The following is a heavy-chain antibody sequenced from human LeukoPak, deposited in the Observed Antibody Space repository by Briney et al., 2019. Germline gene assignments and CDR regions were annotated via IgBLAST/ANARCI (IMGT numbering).Heavy chain of an antibody. CDR3: ARGVPYGVTNQYYFDY. CDR2: ISAYNGNT. CDR1: GYTFTSYG. V-gene: IGHV1-18*01. D-gene: IGHD4-17*01. Sequence: VASVKVSCKASGYTFTSYGISWVRQAPGQGLEWMGWISAYNGNTNYAQKLQGRVTMTTDTSTSTAYMELRSLSSDDTAVYYCARGVPYGVTNQYYFDYWGQGTLVTVSS. J-gene: IGHJ4*02.